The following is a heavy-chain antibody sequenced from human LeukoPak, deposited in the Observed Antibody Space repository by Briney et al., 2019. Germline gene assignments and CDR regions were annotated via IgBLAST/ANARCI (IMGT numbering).Heavy chain of an antibody. CDR1: GFTFSSYE. V-gene: IGHV3-20*04. J-gene: IGHJ5*02. CDR3: ARDREGAAGTDWFDP. CDR2: INWNGGST. Sequence: GGSLRLSCAASGFTFSSYEMNWVRQAPGKGLEWVSGINWNGGSTGYADSVKGRFTISRDNAKNSLYLQMNSLRAEDTALYYCARDREGAAGTDWFDPWGQGTLVTVSS. D-gene: IGHD6-13*01.